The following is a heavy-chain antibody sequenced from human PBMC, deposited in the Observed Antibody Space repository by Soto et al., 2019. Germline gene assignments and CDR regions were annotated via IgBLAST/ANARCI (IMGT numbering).Heavy chain of an antibody. CDR1: GFTFTSSA. CDR3: AARYCSGGSCSSGLIRASFVRRQDV. Sequence: ASVKVSCKASGFTFTSSAVQWVRQARGQRLEWIGWIVVGSGNTNYAQKFQERVTITRDMSTSTAYMELSSLRSEDTAVYYCAARYCSGGSCSSGLIRASFVRRQDVWGQGTTVTVSS. D-gene: IGHD2-15*01. J-gene: IGHJ6*02. CDR2: IVVGSGNT. V-gene: IGHV1-58*01.